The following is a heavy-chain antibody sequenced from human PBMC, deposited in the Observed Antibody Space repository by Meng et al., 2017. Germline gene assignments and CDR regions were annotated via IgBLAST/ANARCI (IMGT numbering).Heavy chain of an antibody. CDR1: GGTFSSYA. Sequence: VQRVQSGGGVKKPGSPVKVSCKASGGTFSSYAISWVRQSPGQGLEWMGGIIPIFGTANYAQKFQGRVTITADESTSTAYMELSSLRSEDTAVYYCARDDYSNYLPFDYWGQGTLVTVSS. J-gene: IGHJ4*02. CDR3: ARDDYSNYLPFDY. D-gene: IGHD4-11*01. V-gene: IGHV1-69*01. CDR2: IIPIFGTA.